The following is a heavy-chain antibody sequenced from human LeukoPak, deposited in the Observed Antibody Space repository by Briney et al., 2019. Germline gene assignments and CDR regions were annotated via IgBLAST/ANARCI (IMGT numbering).Heavy chain of an antibody. CDR2: ISGSGGST. CDR3: AKSYSGSAPFDY. V-gene: IGHV3-23*01. D-gene: IGHD1-26*01. J-gene: IGHJ4*02. Sequence: GGSLRLSCAASGFTFSSYAMSWVRQAPGKGLEWVSTISGSGGSTYYADSVKGRFTISRDDSKNTLFLQMNSLRAEDTAVYYCAKSYSGSAPFDYWGQGTLVTVSS. CDR1: GFTFSSYA.